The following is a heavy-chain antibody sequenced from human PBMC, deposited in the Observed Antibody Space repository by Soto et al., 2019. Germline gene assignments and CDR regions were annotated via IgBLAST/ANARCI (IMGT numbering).Heavy chain of an antibody. D-gene: IGHD6-19*01. CDR1: GFTFSSYG. V-gene: IGHV3-33*01. CDR2: IWYDGSNK. J-gene: IGHJ4*02. CDR3: ARDLEASGWYYPFDY. Sequence: QVQLVESGGGVVQPGRSLRLSCAASGFTFSSYGRHWVRQAPGKGLEWVAVIWYDGSNKYYADSVKGRFTISRDNSKNTLYLQMNSLRAEDTAVYYCARDLEASGWYYPFDYWGQGTLVTVSS.